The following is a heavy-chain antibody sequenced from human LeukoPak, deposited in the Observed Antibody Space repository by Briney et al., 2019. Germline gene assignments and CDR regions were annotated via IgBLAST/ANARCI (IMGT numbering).Heavy chain of an antibody. Sequence: PGGSLRLSCAASGFTFSDNYMTWVRQAPGKGLERLSYISGNGGDIQYADSVKGRFTISRDNAKNLLYLQMDSLRVEDTAIYYCARDPRTVRIWGQGTLVTVSS. J-gene: IGHJ4*02. CDR1: GFTFSDNY. CDR2: ISGNGGDI. D-gene: IGHD1-1*01. V-gene: IGHV3-11*04. CDR3: ARDPRTVRI.